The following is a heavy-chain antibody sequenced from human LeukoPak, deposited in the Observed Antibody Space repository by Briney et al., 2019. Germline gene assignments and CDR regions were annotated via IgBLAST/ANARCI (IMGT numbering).Heavy chain of an antibody. Sequence: GALRLPCAASGFTFSSYWMHWVRPAPGKGLVWGARINSDGSRTSSADSVKGRFTISRDNAKNTLYLQMNSLRAEDTAVYYCARENDGYFDWLSYYYYGMDVWGKGTTVTVSS. CDR2: INSDGSRT. V-gene: IGHV3-74*01. CDR3: ARENDGYFDWLSYYYYGMDV. CDR1: GFTFSSYW. D-gene: IGHD3-9*01. J-gene: IGHJ6*04.